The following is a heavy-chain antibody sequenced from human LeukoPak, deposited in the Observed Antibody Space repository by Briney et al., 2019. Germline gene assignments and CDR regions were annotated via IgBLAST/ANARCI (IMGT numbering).Heavy chain of an antibody. CDR2: ISGDGGST. J-gene: IGHJ4*02. Sequence: GGSLRLSCAASGFTFSTYAMSWVRLAPGKGLEWVSSISGDGGSTFYPDSAKGRFTISRDNSKNTLYLQMNSLRAEDTAVYYCAKSTRVGATPIDYWGQGTLVTVSS. CDR3: AKSTRVGATPIDY. CDR1: GFTFSTYA. D-gene: IGHD1-26*01. V-gene: IGHV3-23*01.